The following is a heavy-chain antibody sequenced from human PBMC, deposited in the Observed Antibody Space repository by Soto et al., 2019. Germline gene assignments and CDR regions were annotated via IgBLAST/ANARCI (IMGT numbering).Heavy chain of an antibody. CDR2: IYYSGST. J-gene: IGHJ1*01. Sequence: SETLSLTCTVSGGSVSSGSYYWSWIRQPPGKGLEWIGYIYYSGSTKYNPSLKSRVTISVDTSKNQFSLKLSSVTAADTAVYYFAIYDSSGSRGFQQRGQGTLDTGSS. CDR3: AIYDSSGSRGFQQ. CDR1: GGSVSSGSYY. V-gene: IGHV4-61*01. D-gene: IGHD3-22*01.